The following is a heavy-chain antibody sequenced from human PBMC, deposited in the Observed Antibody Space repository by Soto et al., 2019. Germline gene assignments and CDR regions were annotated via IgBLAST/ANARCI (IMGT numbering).Heavy chain of an antibody. J-gene: IGHJ6*02. V-gene: IGHV1-18*01. CDR3: ARDLPTMDV. CDR1: GYTFTSYG. CDR2: IRAYNGNT. Sequence: QVQLVQSGAEVKKPGASVKVSCKASGYTFTSYGISWVRQAPGQGLEWMGWIRAYNGNTNYAQKLQGRVTMTTDPSTSTVYMELRSLSSDAAALYYCARDLPTMDVWGQGTTVTVSS.